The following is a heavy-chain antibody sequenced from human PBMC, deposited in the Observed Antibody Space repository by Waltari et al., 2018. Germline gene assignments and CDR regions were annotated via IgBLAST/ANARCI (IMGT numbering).Heavy chain of an antibody. CDR2: INPKSGGT. D-gene: IGHD3-9*01. Sequence: QVQLVRPGAEVKKPGASVKVSCKASGYTFSGYNMPWVRQAPGQGLEWMGWINPKSGGTNYAQNFQGRVTLTRDTSINTAYMELNRLRSDDTAVYYCARTTGYGKLIDYWGQGTLVTVSS. CDR1: GYTFSGYN. J-gene: IGHJ4*02. V-gene: IGHV1-2*02. CDR3: ARTTGYGKLIDY.